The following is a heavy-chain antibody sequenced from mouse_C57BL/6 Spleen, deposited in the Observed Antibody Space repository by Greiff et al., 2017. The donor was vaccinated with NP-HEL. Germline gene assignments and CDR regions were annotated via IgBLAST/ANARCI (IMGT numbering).Heavy chain of an antibody. CDR3: SRAGYPSSYSMDY. D-gene: IGHD2-2*01. CDR1: GYTFTSYG. J-gene: IGHJ4*01. Sequence: QVQLQQSGAELARPGASVKLSCKASGYTFTSYGISWVKQRTGQGLEWIGEIYPRSGNTYYNEKLKGKVTMTADKASSTAYMELRILTSEDSAVYFCSRAGYPSSYSMDYWGQGTSVTVSS. CDR2: IYPRSGNT. V-gene: IGHV1-81*01.